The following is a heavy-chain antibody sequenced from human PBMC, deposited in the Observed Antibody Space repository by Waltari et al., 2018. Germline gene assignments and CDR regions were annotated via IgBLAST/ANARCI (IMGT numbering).Heavy chain of an antibody. Sequence: QVQLQQWGAGLLKPSETLSLTCAVYGGSFSGYYWSWIRQPPGKGLEWIGEINHSGSTNSNPSLKSRVTISVDTSKNQFSLKLSSVTAADTAVYYCARVRGYCSSTSCYKMWDYWGQGTLVTVSS. CDR1: GGSFSGYY. D-gene: IGHD2-2*02. CDR2: INHSGST. V-gene: IGHV4-34*01. J-gene: IGHJ4*02. CDR3: ARVRGYCSSTSCYKMWDY.